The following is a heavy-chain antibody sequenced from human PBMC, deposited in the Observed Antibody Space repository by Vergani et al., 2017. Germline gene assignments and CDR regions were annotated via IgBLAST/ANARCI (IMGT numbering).Heavy chain of an antibody. CDR3: TSRITMVRGVTDTFGMDV. CDR2: IRSKANSYAT. Sequence: EVQLVESGGGLVKPGGSLRLSCAASGFNFSGSAMHWVRQASGKGLEWVGRIRSKANSYATAYAASVKGRFTISRDDSKNTAYLQMNSLKTEDTAVYYCTSRITMVRGVTDTFGMDVWGQGTTVTVSS. D-gene: IGHD3-10*01. J-gene: IGHJ6*02. CDR1: GFNFSGSA. V-gene: IGHV3-73*01.